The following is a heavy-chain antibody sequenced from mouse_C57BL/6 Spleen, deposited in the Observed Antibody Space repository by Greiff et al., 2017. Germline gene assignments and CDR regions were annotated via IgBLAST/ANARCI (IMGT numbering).Heavy chain of an antibody. CDR3: ARGLRRALDY. J-gene: IGHJ2*01. CDR2: INPNNGGT. CDR1: EYTFTDYN. Sequence: EVQLQQSGPELVKPGASLKLPCKASEYTFTDYNMAWVKQTHGKSLEWIGDINPNNGGTIYNQKFKGKATLTVDKSSSTAYMELRSLTSEDTAVYYCARGLRRALDYWGQGTTLTVSS. V-gene: IGHV1-18*01. D-gene: IGHD2-4*01.